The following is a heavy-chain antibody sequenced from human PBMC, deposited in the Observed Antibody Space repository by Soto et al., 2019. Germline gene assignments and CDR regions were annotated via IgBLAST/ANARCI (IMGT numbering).Heavy chain of an antibody. D-gene: IGHD1-26*01. CDR2: IWYDGSNK. V-gene: IGHV3-33*01. CDR3: ARWGCSGSNCNLNQRSFDL. CDR1: GFIFNEYG. Sequence: QVQLVESGGGVVQPGRSLRLSCAASGFIFNEYGMRWVRQAPGKGLEWVAVIWYDGSNKYYADSVRGRFTFSRDNSRNTMSLQMNSLRVEDTAMYYCARWGCSGSNCNLNQRSFDLWGQGTLVTVSS. J-gene: IGHJ4*02.